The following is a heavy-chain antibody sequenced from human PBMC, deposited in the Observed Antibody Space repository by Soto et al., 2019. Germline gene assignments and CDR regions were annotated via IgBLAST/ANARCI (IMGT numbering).Heavy chain of an antibody. J-gene: IGHJ5*02. CDR3: ARQIRGGLIAAAGTSWFDP. CDR2: IYYSGST. V-gene: IGHV4-39*01. D-gene: IGHD6-13*01. CDR1: GGSISSSSYY. Sequence: SETLSLTCTVSGGSISSSSYYWGWIRQPPGKGLEWIGSIYYSGSTYYNPSLKSRVTISVDTYKNQFSLKLSSVTAADTAVYYCARQIRGGLIAAAGTSWFDPWGQGTLVTVSS.